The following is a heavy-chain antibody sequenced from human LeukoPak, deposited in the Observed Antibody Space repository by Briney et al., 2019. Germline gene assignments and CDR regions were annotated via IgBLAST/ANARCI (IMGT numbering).Heavy chain of an antibody. V-gene: IGHV3-21*01. D-gene: IGHD2-2*01. J-gene: IGHJ4*02. Sequence: GGYLRLSCAASGFTFSSYSMNWVRLAPGKGLEWVSSISSSSSYIYYADSVKGRFTISRDNAKNSLYLQMNSLRAEDTAVYYCARESGCSSTSCYYYFDYWGQGTLVTVSS. CDR2: ISSSSSYI. CDR1: GFTFSSYS. CDR3: ARESGCSSTSCYYYFDY.